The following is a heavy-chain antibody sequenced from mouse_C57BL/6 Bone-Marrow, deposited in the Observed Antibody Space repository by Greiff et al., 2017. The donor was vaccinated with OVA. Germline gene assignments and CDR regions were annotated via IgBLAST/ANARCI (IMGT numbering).Heavy chain of an antibody. CDR1: GFTFSSYA. D-gene: IGHD2-1*01. J-gene: IGHJ2*01. CDR2: ISDGGSYT. CDR3: ARDLLRYFDY. Sequence: EVQLVESGGGLVKPGVSLKLSCAASGFTFSSYAMSWVRQTPEKRLEWVATISDGGSYTYYPDKVKGRFTISRDNAKNNLYLQMRHLKSEDTAMYYCARDLLRYFDYWGQGTTLTVSS. V-gene: IGHV5-4*01.